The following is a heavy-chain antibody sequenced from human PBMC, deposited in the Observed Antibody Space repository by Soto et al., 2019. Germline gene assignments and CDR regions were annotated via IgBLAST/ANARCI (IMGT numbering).Heavy chain of an antibody. V-gene: IGHV4-30-2*01. J-gene: IGHJ2*01. CDR2: IFHSGST. Sequence: SETLSLTCAVSGGSISSGGYSWSWLRQPPGKGLEWIGYIFHSGSTYYNPSLKSRVTISLDGSKNHFSLELSSVTAADTAVYYCAREGGSGSLDWYFNVWGRGTLVTVSS. D-gene: IGHD1-26*01. CDR1: GGSISSGGYS. CDR3: AREGGSGSLDWYFNV.